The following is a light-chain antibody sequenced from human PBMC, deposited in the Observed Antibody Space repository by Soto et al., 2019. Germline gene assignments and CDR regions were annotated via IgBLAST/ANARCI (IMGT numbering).Light chain of an antibody. Sequence: VLPQSPDTLSLSPGDRATLSCRASQSVRSPVLAWYQQKPGQAPRLLIYGASNRAAGIPERFSGSASGTEFTLTISRLEPDASAVYYCQQYHDSPMNTFGQGTKLQIK. CDR3: QQYHDSPMNT. CDR2: GAS. CDR1: QSVRSPV. J-gene: IGKJ2*01. V-gene: IGKV3-20*01.